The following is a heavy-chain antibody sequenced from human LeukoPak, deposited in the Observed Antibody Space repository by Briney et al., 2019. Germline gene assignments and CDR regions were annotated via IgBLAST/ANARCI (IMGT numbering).Heavy chain of an antibody. D-gene: IGHD2-2*01. Sequence: SETLSLTCTVSGGSISSGDYQWSWIRQPPGKGLEWIGYIYCSGSTYYNPSLKSRVTISVDTSKNQFSLKLSSVTAADTAVYYCARDRIVVVPAATLDAFDIWGQGTMVTVSS. V-gene: IGHV4-30-4*08. CDR3: ARDRIVVVPAATLDAFDI. J-gene: IGHJ3*02. CDR1: GGSISSGDYQ. CDR2: IYCSGST.